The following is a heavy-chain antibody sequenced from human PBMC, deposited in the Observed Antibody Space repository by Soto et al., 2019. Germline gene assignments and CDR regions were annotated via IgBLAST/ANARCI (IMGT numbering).Heavy chain of an antibody. Sequence: LSLTCAVSGGSISSSNWWSWVRQPPGKGLEWIGEIYHSGSTNYNPSLKSRVTISVDKSKNQFSLKLSSVTAADTAVYYCARCYGSGSSYYYYYGMDVWGQGTTVTVSS. CDR2: IYHSGST. V-gene: IGHV4-4*02. D-gene: IGHD3-10*01. J-gene: IGHJ6*02. CDR3: ARCYGSGSSYYYYYGMDV. CDR1: GGSISSSNW.